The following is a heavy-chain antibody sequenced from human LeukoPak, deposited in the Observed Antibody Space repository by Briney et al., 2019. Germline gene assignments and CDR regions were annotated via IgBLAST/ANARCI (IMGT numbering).Heavy chain of an antibody. V-gene: IGHV4-61*01. CDR3: ARAYTVTAPFDY. D-gene: IGHD4-17*01. CDR1: GGSVSSGSYY. CDR2: IYYSGST. J-gene: IGHJ4*02. Sequence: SETLSLTCTVSGGSVSSGSYYWSWIRQPPGKGLEWIGYIYYSGSTNYNPSLKSRVTISVDTSKNQFSLKLSSVTAADTAVYYCARAYTVTAPFDYWGQGTLVTVSS.